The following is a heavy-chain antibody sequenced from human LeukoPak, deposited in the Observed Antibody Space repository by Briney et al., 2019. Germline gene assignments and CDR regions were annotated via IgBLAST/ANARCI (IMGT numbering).Heavy chain of an antibody. CDR3: ARDSITMIEYSDY. CDR2: IIPIFGTP. J-gene: IGHJ4*02. D-gene: IGHD3-22*01. Sequence: GASVKDSCKASGDSFSNSAIHWVRQAPGQGLEWMGGIIPIFGTPNYAQKFQGRVTITADDSASTAYMDLSSLRSEDSAVYYCARDSITMIEYSDYWGQGTLVTVSS. CDR1: GDSFSNSA. V-gene: IGHV1-69*13.